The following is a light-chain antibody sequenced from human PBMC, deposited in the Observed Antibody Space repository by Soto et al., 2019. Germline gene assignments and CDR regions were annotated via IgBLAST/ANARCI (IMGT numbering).Light chain of an antibody. CDR1: QSVSSGY. V-gene: IGKV3-20*01. CDR2: GAS. J-gene: IGKJ1*01. Sequence: EVALKPSPATLSLSPCARATLSCLARQSVSSGYLAWYQQKPGQAPRLLIYGASSRATGIPDRFSGSGSGTDFTLTISRLEPADFAVYYCQRYGTSPWTFGQGTKVDIK. CDR3: QRYGTSPWT.